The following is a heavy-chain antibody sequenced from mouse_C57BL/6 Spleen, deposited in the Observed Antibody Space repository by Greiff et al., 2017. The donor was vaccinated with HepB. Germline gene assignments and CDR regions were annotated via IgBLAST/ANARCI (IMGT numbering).Heavy chain of an antibody. CDR2: IDPSDSYT. V-gene: IGHV1-69*01. D-gene: IGHD3-2*02. Sequence: VQLQQPGAELVMPGASVKLSCKASGYTFTSYWMHWVKQRPGQGLEWIGEIDPSDSYTNYNQKFKGKSTLTVDKSSSTAYMQLSSLTSEDSAVYYCASFSTAQANYYFDYWGQGTTLTVSS. CDR1: GYTFTSYW. J-gene: IGHJ2*01. CDR3: ASFSTAQANYYFDY.